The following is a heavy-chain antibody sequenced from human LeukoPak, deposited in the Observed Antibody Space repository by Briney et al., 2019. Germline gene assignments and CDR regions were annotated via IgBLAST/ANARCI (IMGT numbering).Heavy chain of an antibody. V-gene: IGHV3-21*01. CDR2: ISGSSNYI. J-gene: IGHJ4*02. D-gene: IGHD2-15*01. CDR3: ASLRHFFSGTCYSRLDY. Sequence: GGSLRLSCAASGFAFTTHSMYWVRQAPGKGLEWGPSISGSSNYIYYAHSVKGRFTISTDTGKNSLYLQMNTLRAEHTALYSCASLRHFFSGTCYSRLDYWGLGSLVTVSS. CDR1: GFAFTTHS.